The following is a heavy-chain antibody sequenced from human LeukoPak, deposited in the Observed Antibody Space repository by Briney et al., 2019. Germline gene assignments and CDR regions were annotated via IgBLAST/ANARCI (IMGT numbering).Heavy chain of an antibody. CDR3: ARGVTVQELWGNLLAVAPLNL. D-gene: IGHD3-16*01. CDR1: GGFNTYFI. J-gene: IGHJ2*01. V-gene: IGHV4-59*01. CDR2: SSRDGDS. Sequence: SETLFLTWGACGGFNTYFIGCLLRQPPGKGPEWVGYSSRDGDSDYNPSLKSRLTISLDTSKNQFSLILTSLTTADPALYYCARGVTVQELWGNLLAVAPLNLGGRDPRVSVSS.